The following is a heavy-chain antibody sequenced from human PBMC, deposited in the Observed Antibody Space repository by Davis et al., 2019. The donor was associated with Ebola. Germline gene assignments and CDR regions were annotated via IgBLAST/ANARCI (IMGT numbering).Heavy chain of an antibody. D-gene: IGHD3-16*01. J-gene: IGHJ6*02. CDR3: ARDDPYDYIWGSYAGSGMDV. CDR1: GYTFTTYP. V-gene: IGHV1-3*01. CDR2: INVANGNT. Sequence: ASVKVSCKASGYTFTTYPIHWVRQAPGQRLEWMGWINVANGNTQYSEQFQGRVTISRDTSASTAYMGLSSLRSEDTAVYYCARDDPYDYIWGSYAGSGMDVWGQGTTVTVSS.